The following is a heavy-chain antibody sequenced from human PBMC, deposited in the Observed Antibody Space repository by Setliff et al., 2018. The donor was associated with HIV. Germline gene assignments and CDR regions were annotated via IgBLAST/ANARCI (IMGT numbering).Heavy chain of an antibody. V-gene: IGHV4-59*11. CDR2: IYFTGSS. D-gene: IGHD4-17*01. J-gene: IGHJ3*01. Sequence: LSLTCTVSGVSTSIHYWVWIRQPAGRGLEWIGSIYFTGSSDNNPSLKSRVTLSVDTSKHQFSLKLSSVTAADTAVYYCARVQMAYAAFDVWGQGTMVTVSS. CDR3: ARVQMAYAAFDV. CDR1: GVSTSIHY.